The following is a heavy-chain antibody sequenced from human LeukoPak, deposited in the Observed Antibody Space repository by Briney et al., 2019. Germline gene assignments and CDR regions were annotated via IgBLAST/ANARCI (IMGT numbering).Heavy chain of an antibody. J-gene: IGHJ6*03. D-gene: IGHD3-3*01. CDR2: IYYSGTT. V-gene: IGHV4-59*01. CDR3: ARGGSYYDFWSGYYDYYYHMDV. Sequence: PSETLSLTCTVSGGSISSYYWSWIRQPPGKGLEWIGYIYYSGTTNDNPSLKSRVTISVDTSKNQFSLKLNSVTAADTAVYYCARGGSYYDFWSGYYDYYYHMDVWGKGTTVTVSS. CDR1: GGSISSYY.